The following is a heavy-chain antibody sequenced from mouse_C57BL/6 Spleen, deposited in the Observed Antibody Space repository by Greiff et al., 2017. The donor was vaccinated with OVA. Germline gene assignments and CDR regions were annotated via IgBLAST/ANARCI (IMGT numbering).Heavy chain of an antibody. CDR3: ARPLTGYFDY. CDR2: IDPANGNT. V-gene: IGHV14-3*01. CDR1: GFTIKNTY. Sequence: VQLQQSVAELVRPGASVKLSCTASGFTIKNTYMHWVKQRPEQGLEWIGRIDPANGNTKYAPKFQGKATITADTSSNTAYLQLSSLTSEDTAIYYCARPLTGYFDYWGQGTTLTVSS. D-gene: IGHD4-1*01. J-gene: IGHJ2*01.